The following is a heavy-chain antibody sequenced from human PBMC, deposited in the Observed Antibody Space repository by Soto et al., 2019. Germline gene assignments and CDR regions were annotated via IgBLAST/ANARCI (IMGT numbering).Heavy chain of an antibody. CDR1: GDTFSSNA. D-gene: IGHD6-6*01. Sequence: GGSLRLSCAASGDTFSSNAMSWIRQAPGKGLEWVSAISAGGGTTSYSDSVKGRFTISRDNSKSTLYLQMNTLKAEDTAVYYCAKDIRSIWTKNWFDSWGQGTRVTVSS. J-gene: IGHJ5*01. V-gene: IGHV3-23*01. CDR3: AKDIRSIWTKNWFDS. CDR2: ISAGGGTT.